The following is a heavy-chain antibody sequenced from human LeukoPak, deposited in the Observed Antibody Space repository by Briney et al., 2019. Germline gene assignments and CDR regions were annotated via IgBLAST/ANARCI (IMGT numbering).Heavy chain of an antibody. D-gene: IGHD3-10*01. J-gene: IGHJ5*02. V-gene: IGHV4-4*07. CDR1: GGSISSYY. CDR2: IYTSGST. Sequence: KPSETLSLTCTVSGGSISSYYWSWIRQPAGKGLEWIGRIYTSGSTNYNPSLKSRVTMSVDTSKNQFSLKLSSVTAADTAVYYCARDLRYGSGSIRKYNWFDPWGQGTLVTVSS. CDR3: ARDLRYGSGSIRKYNWFDP.